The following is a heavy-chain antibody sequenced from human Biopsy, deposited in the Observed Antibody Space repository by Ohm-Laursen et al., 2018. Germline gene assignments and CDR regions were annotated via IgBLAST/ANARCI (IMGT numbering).Heavy chain of an antibody. J-gene: IGHJ4*02. CDR1: GFPFTGFS. V-gene: IGHV3-21*01. CDR3: VRGSEFEGSNWPVDY. CDR2: ITSGSSYI. Sequence: SLRLSCSASGFPFTGFSMDWVRQAPGKGLEWVASITSGSSYIYYADSVKGRFTISRDNPKNSLYLQMNSLRAEDTAVYYCVRGSEFEGSNWPVDYWGQGTLVTVSS. D-gene: IGHD6-13*01.